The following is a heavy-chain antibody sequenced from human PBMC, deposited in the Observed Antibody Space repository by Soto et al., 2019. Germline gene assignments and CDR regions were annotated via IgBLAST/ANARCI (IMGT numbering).Heavy chain of an antibody. CDR1: GGTISSYA. D-gene: IGHD3-22*01. CDR2: IIPIFGTA. CDR3: ARELDYYDSSGYYYGDYF. V-gene: IGHV1-69*13. J-gene: IGHJ4*02. Sequence: GPSVKVSCKASGGTISSYAISWLRQAPRQRLEWMGGIIPIFGTANYARKFQGRVTITADESTSTAYMELSSLRSEDTAVYYCARELDYYDSSGYYYGDYFWGQGTLVTVSS.